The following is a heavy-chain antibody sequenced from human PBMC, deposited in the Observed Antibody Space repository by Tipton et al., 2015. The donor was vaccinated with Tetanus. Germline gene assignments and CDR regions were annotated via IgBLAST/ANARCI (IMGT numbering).Heavy chain of an antibody. J-gene: IGHJ3*02. V-gene: IGHV4-39*01. Sequence: LRLSCTVSGDSIGRTSPYWGWIRPPPGKDLEWIGRIYRRETTYYNPPHTSRIAVAIDMSKNQFSLKLSSVTAADTAVYYCVRPITHGFDMWGQGTMVIVS. D-gene: IGHD1-20*01. CDR2: IYRRETT. CDR3: VRPITHGFDM. CDR1: GDSIGRTSPY.